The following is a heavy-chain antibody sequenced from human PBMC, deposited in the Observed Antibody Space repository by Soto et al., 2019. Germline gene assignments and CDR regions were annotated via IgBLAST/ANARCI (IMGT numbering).Heavy chain of an antibody. J-gene: IGHJ6*03. Sequence: SETLSLTCTVSGDSISTSSSYYWGWIRQPPGKGLEWIANMYYSGGTYYNPSLKSRVTISLETSKNQFSLKLSSVTAADTAVYYCARIKIVGILTYYMDVWGKGTTVTVSS. CDR1: GDSISTSSSYY. CDR3: ARIKIVGILTYYMDV. V-gene: IGHV4-39*01. D-gene: IGHD3-3*01. CDR2: MYYSGGT.